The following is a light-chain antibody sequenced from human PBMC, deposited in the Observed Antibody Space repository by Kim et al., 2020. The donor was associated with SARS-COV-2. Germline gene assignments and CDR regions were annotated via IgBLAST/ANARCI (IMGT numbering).Light chain of an antibody. V-gene: IGKV3-20*01. CDR2: DAA. CDR1: QSVSSRY. J-gene: IGKJ5*01. CDR3: QQYESSPMT. Sequence: SPGEGATLSCLASQSVSSRYLAWYQQRPGQAPNLIIYDAATRATGIPDRFSGSGSGTDFTLTISRLEPEDFAIYYCQQYESSPMTFGQGTRLEIK.